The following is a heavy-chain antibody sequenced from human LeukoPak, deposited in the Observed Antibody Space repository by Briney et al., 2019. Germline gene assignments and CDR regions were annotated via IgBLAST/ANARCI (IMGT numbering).Heavy chain of an antibody. CDR3: ARVAKERVGGVYYFDY. Sequence: PGGALRLSCAASGFTFSDYDMHWVRQATGKGLEWVSAICTAGDTYYTGSVTGRFTISRENAKNSLYLQMNSLRAGDTGVYYCARVAKERVGGVYYFDYWGQGTLVTVSS. D-gene: IGHD1-1*01. CDR2: ICTAGDT. CDR1: GFTFSDYD. J-gene: IGHJ4*02. V-gene: IGHV3-13*01.